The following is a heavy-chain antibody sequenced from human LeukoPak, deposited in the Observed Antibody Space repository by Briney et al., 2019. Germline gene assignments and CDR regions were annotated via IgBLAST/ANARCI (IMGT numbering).Heavy chain of an antibody. J-gene: IGHJ4*02. CDR2: IYYSGST. CDR1: GGSISSSSYY. Sequence: AETLSLTCTVSGGSISSSSYYWGWIRQPPGKGLEWIGSIYYSGSTYYNPSLKSRVTISVDTSKSQFSLTLSSVTAADTAVYFCARRSTSGSYYFDCWGQGTLITVSS. CDR3: ARRSTSGSYYFDC. V-gene: IGHV4-39*01. D-gene: IGHD6-19*01.